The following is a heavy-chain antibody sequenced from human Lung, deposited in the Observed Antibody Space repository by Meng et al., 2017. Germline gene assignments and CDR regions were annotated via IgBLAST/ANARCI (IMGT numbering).Heavy chain of an antibody. CDR2: INHSGST. V-gene: IGHV4-34*01. D-gene: IGHD4-11*01. CDR1: GGFFSDYY. J-gene: IGHJ4*02. Sequence: QVQLQQWGAGRLKPSETLSLTCVVSGGFFSDYYWSWIRQPPGKGLEWIGEINHSGSTNYNPSLESRATISVDTSQNNLSLKLSSVTAADSAVYYCARGPTTMAHDFDYWGQGTLVTVSS. CDR3: ARGPTTMAHDFDY.